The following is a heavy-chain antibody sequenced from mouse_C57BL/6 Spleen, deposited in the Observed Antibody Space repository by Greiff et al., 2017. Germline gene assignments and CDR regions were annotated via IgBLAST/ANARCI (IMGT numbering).Heavy chain of an antibody. CDR2: INPGSGGT. V-gene: IGHV1-54*01. J-gene: IGHJ3*01. CDR1: GYAFTNYL. Sequence: QVQLQQSGAELVRPGTSVKVSCKASGYAFTNYLIEWVKQRPGQGLEWIGVINPGSGGTNYTEKFQGKATLTADKSSSTAYMQLSSLTSEDSAVYCGARDDGYGFAYWGQGTLVTVSA. D-gene: IGHD2-3*01. CDR3: ARDDGYGFAY.